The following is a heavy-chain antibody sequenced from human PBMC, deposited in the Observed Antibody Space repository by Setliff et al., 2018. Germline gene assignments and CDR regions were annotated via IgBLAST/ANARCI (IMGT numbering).Heavy chain of an antibody. CDR2: ISGSGGST. CDR3: AKGGYSGSHYFDY. J-gene: IGHJ4*02. V-gene: IGHV3-23*01. D-gene: IGHD1-26*01. Sequence: GGSLRLSCAASGFNFSIFAMTWVRQAPGKGLEWVSGISGSGGSTYYADSVKGRFTISRDNSNNALYLQMNSLRAEDTAIYYCAKGGYSGSHYFDYWGQGTLVTVSS. CDR1: GFNFSIFA.